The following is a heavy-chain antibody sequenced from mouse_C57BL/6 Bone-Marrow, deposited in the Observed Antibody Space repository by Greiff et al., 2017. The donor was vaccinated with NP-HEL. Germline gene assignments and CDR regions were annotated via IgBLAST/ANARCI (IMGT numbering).Heavy chain of an antibody. D-gene: IGHD1-1*01. CDR3: ARSPHYYGSSYYYYAMDY. CDR2: IWSGGST. J-gene: IGHJ4*01. Sequence: QVQLQQSGPGLVQPSQSLSITCTVSGFSLTSYGVHWVRQSPGKGLEWLGVIWSGGSTDYNAAFISRLSISKDNSKSQVFFKMNSLQANDTAIYYCARSPHYYGSSYYYYAMDYWGQGTSVTVSS. CDR1: GFSLTSYG. V-gene: IGHV2-2*02.